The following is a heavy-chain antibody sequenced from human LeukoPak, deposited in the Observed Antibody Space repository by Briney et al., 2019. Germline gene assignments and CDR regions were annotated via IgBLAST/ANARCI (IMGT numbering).Heavy chain of an antibody. CDR2: INHSGST. CDR1: GGSFSGYY. V-gene: IGHV4-34*01. J-gene: IGHJ4*02. Sequence: SETLSLTCAVYGGSFSGYYWSWIRQPPGKGLEWIGEINHSGSTNYNPSLKSRVTTSVDTSKNQFSLKLSSVTGADTAVYYCARRITMVRGFNYWGQGTLVTVSS. D-gene: IGHD3-10*01. CDR3: ARRITMVRGFNY.